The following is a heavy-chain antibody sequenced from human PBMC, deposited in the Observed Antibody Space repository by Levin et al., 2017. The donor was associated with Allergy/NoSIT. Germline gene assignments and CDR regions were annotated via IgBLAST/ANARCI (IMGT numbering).Heavy chain of an antibody. CDR3: ARGRFKRNHYYGSGSFDYYYYYMDV. V-gene: IGHV4-34*01. Sequence: PSQTLSLTCAVYGGSFSGYYWSWIRQPPGKGLEWIGEINHSGSTNYNPSLKSRVTISVDTSKNQFSLKLSSVTAADTAVYYCARGRFKRNHYYGSGSFDYYYYYMDVWGKGTTVTVSS. CDR2: INHSGST. D-gene: IGHD3-10*01. J-gene: IGHJ6*03. CDR1: GGSFSGYY.